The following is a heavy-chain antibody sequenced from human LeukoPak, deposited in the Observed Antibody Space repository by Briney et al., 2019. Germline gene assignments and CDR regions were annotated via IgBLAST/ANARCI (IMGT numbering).Heavy chain of an antibody. D-gene: IGHD1-1*01. J-gene: IGHJ2*01. CDR1: GGTFSSYA. Sequence: GASVKVSCKASGGTFSSYAISWVRQAPGQGLEWMGGIIPIFGTANYAQKFQGRVTITTDESTSTAYMELSSLRSEDTAVYYCARGDGRTGTGSLNWYFDLWGRGTLVTVSS. V-gene: IGHV1-69*05. CDR2: IIPIFGTA. CDR3: ARGDGRTGTGSLNWYFDL.